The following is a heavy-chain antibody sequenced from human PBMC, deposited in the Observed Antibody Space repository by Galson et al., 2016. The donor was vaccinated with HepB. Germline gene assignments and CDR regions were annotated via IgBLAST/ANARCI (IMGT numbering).Heavy chain of an antibody. CDR1: DDSISNYY. Sequence: ETLSLTCTVSDDSISNYYWNWIRQPPGKGLEWIGYIHYSGSSKCNPPLKSRVTMSVDTSKNQFSLRLSSVTAADTAVYYCARWGTDSEKHAFDIWGQGTMVTVSS. V-gene: IGHV4-59*01. CDR2: IHYSGSS. CDR3: ARWGTDSEKHAFDI. J-gene: IGHJ3*02. D-gene: IGHD3-16*01.